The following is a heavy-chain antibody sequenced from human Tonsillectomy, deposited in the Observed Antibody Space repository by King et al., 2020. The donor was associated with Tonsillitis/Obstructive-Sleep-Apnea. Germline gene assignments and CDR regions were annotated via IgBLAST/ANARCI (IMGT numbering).Heavy chain of an antibody. V-gene: IGHV1-69*01. Sequence: QLVQSGAEVKKPGSSVKVSCKASGGTFSSYAISWVRQAPGQVLELMGGIIPIYGTANYAQKFQGRVTITADESTSTAYMELSSLRSEDTAVYYCARDQGDYYYYYMDVWGKGTTVTVSS. CDR1: GGTFSSYA. CDR2: IIPIYGTA. J-gene: IGHJ6*03. CDR3: ARDQGDYYYYYMDV.